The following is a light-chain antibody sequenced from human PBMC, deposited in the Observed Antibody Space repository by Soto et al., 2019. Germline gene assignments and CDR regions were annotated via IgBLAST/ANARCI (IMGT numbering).Light chain of an antibody. Sequence: QSVLTQPTSASGSPGQSVTISCTGTSSDVGGYNYVSWYQQHPGKAPKLMIYEVSRRSSGMPDRVSCSKSCNTASLTVSGLQAEDESDYYCSSYAGRYHVFYVFGTGTKVTVL. CDR1: SSDVGGYNY. J-gene: IGLJ1*01. V-gene: IGLV2-8*01. CDR2: EVS. CDR3: SSYAGRYHVFYV.